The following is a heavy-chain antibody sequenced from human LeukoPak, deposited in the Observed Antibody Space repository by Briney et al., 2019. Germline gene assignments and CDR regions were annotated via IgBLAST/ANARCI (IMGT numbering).Heavy chain of an antibody. Sequence: ASVKVSCKASGGTFSSSAISWVRQAPGQGLEWMGWISAYNGNTNYAQKLQGRVTMTTDTSTSTAYMELRSLRSDDAAVYYCARGKTMVRGVIIPSYNWFDPWGQGTLVTVSS. CDR3: ARGKTMVRGVIIPSYNWFDP. J-gene: IGHJ5*02. CDR2: ISAYNGNT. V-gene: IGHV1-18*01. D-gene: IGHD3-10*01. CDR1: GGTFSSSA.